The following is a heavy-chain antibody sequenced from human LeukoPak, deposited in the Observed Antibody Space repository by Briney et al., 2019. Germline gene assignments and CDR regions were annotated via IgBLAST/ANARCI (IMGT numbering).Heavy chain of an antibody. CDR1: GYTFTSYD. Sequence: ASVKVSCKASGYTFTSYDINWVRQAPGQGLEWMGWMNPNSGKTGYAQKFQGRVTMTRNTSISTAYMELSSLRSEDTAVYYCATPGYSYGYYYYGMDVWGQGTTVTVSS. CDR3: ATPGYSYGYYYYGMDV. V-gene: IGHV1-8*01. J-gene: IGHJ6*02. D-gene: IGHD5-18*01. CDR2: MNPNSGKT.